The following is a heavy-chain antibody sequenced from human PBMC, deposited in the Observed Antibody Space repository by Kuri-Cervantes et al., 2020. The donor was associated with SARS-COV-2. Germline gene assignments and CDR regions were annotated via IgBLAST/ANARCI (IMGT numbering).Heavy chain of an antibody. D-gene: IGHD3-22*01. CDR2: INHSGST. Sequence: SETLSLTCAVYGGSFSGYYWSWIRQPPGKGLEWIGEINHSGSTNYNPSLKRRVTMSVDTSKNQFSLKLSSVTAADTAVYYCARGGIYDSSGYYGYWGQGTLVTVSS. CDR1: GGSFSGYY. J-gene: IGHJ4*02. V-gene: IGHV4-34*01. CDR3: ARGGIYDSSGYYGY.